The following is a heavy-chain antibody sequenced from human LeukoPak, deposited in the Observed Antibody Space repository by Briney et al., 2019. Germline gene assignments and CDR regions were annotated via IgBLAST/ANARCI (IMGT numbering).Heavy chain of an antibody. V-gene: IGHV3-21*01. CDR1: GFSFGNHA. CDR2: ISSSSSYI. J-gene: IGHJ3*02. Sequence: SGGSLRLSCAASGFSFGNHAMIWVRQAPGKGLEWVSSISSSSSYIYYAASVKGRFTISRDNAKNSLYLQMNSLRAEDTAVYYCSSVEAFDIWGQGTMVTVSS. D-gene: IGHD6-19*01. CDR3: SSVEAFDI.